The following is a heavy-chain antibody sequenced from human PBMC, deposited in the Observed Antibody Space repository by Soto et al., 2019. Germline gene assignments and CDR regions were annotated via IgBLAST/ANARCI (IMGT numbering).Heavy chain of an antibody. CDR1: GFTFSYFA. D-gene: IGHD6-19*01. CDR3: AKDRGGSGWSTLDN. Sequence: EVQLLESGGGLVHPGGSLRLSCAASGFTFSYFAMSWVRQAPGKGLGWVSAISARGTNTYYAGSVKGRFTISRDKAKNTLYLQMNSLGDDDPAVYYCAKDRGGSGWSTLDNWGQGTLVTVSS. V-gene: IGHV3-23*01. J-gene: IGHJ4*02. CDR2: ISARGTNT.